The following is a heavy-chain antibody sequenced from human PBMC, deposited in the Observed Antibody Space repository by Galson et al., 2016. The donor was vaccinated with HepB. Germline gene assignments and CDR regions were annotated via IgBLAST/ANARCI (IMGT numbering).Heavy chain of an antibody. V-gene: IGHV4-59*01. D-gene: IGHD3-3*01. CDR2: GHYSGGS. CDR1: GGSITTYD. Sequence: SETLSLTCTVSGGSITTYDWSWIRQPPGKGLEYLGYGHYSGGSNYNPSLRSRVTISVDTSKNQFSLKLSSVIAADTAVYYCAKWSELKWAFDIWGLGTLVTVSS. CDR3: AKWSELKWAFDI. J-gene: IGHJ3*02.